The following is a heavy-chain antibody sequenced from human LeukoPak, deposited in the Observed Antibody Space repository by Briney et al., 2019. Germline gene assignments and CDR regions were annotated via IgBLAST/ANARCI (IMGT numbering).Heavy chain of an antibody. Sequence: PSGTLSLTCTVSGGSISSYYWSWIRQPPGKGLEWIGEINHSGSTNYNPSLKSRVTISVDTSKNQFSLKLSSVTAADTAVYYCARYYYMDVWGKGTTVTVSS. J-gene: IGHJ6*03. V-gene: IGHV4-34*01. CDR2: INHSGST. CDR1: GGSISSYY. CDR3: ARYYYMDV.